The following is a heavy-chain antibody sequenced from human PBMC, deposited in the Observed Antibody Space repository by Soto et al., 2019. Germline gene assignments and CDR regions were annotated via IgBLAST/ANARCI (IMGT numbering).Heavy chain of an antibody. CDR3: ARGPSGCSSTSCYFDY. V-gene: IGHV1-18*01. CDR2: ISAYNGNT. J-gene: IGHJ4*02. CDR1: GYTFTSYG. D-gene: IGHD2-2*01. Sequence: GASVKVSCKASGYTFTSYGISWVRQAPGQGLEWMGWISAYNGNTNYAQKLQGRVTMTTDTSTSIVYMELRSLRSDDTAVYYCARGPSGCSSTSCYFDYWGQGTLVTV.